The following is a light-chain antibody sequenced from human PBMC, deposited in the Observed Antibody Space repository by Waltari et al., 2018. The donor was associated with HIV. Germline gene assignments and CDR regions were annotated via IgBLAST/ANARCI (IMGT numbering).Light chain of an antibody. CDR1: QSVLHSSNNRNY. CDR2: WAS. V-gene: IGKV4-1*01. J-gene: IGKJ4*01. Sequence: DIVMTQSPDSLAVSLGERATINCKSSQSVLHSSNNRNYLSWYQLKPGQPPKLLIYWASTRESGVPDRFSGSGSGTDFTLTISSLQAEDVAVYYCQQSFSTPLTFGGGTKVEIK. CDR3: QQSFSTPLT.